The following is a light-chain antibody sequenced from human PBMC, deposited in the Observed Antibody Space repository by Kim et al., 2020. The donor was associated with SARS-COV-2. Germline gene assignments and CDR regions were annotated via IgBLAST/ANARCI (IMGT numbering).Light chain of an antibody. CDR1: SLRSYY. CDR2: GKN. CDR3: NSRDSSGNHWV. V-gene: IGLV3-19*01. Sequence: LGKTVRITCQGDSLRSYYASWYQQKPGQAPVLVIYGKNNRPSGIPDRFSGSSSGNTASLTITGAQAEDEADYYCNSRDSSGNHWVFGGGTQLTVL. J-gene: IGLJ3*02.